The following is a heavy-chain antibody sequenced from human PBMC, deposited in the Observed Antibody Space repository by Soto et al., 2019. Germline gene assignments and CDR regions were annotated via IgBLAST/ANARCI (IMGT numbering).Heavy chain of an antibody. CDR3: ARRGGYYYDTSAYYLFDD. Sequence: SETLSLTCTVSGGSIRSGGYYGSWVRQPPGKGLEWIGEVYHSGSTNYNPSLKSRVTISVDKSKNQFSLKLSSVTAADTAVYYCARRGGYYYDTSAYYLFDDRGQGTLVTVS. D-gene: IGHD3-22*01. CDR1: GGSIRSGGYY. V-gene: IGHV4-39*07. J-gene: IGHJ4*02. CDR2: VYHSGST.